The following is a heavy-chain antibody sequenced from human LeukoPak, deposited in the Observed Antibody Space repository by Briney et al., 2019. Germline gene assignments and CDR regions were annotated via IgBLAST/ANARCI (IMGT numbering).Heavy chain of an antibody. V-gene: IGHV4-4*02. D-gene: IGHD3-22*01. J-gene: IGHJ5*02. CDR2: IYHSGST. CDR3: ARAYYYDSSGYP. Sequence: SGTLSLTCAVSGGSISSSNWWSWVRQPPGKGLEWIGEIYHSGSTNYNPSLKSRVTISVDTSKNQFSLKLNSVTAADTAVYYCARAYYYDSSGYPWGQGTLVTVSS. CDR1: GGSISSSNW.